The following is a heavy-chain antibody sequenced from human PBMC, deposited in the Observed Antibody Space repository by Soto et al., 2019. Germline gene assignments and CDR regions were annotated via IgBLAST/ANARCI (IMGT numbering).Heavy chain of an antibody. CDR3: ANGGAVGCCSCGRCYVDY. D-gene: IGHD2-15*01. Sequence: EVQLVESGGGLVQPGRSLRLSCAASGFTFDDYAMHWVLRVPCKGLAWVSSISWNSKIIGYADSVKGRFTISIDNVKKSVYMPMTGLRPDDKALYFCANGGAVGCCSCGRCYVDYLGQGNLGPVSS. V-gene: IGHV3-9*01. CDR1: GFTFDDYA. J-gene: IGHJ4*02. CDR2: ISWNSKII.